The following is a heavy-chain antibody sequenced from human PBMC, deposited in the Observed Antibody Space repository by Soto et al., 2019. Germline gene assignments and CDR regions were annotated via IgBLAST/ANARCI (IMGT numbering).Heavy chain of an antibody. CDR2: IYFSGST. Sequence: PSETLSLTCTVSGGSISSSFYSWGWIRQPPGKGLEWIGNIYFSGSTYYNPSLKSRVTISVDTSKNQFSLNLNSVTAADTAVYYCARPKGSGSYSRYYFDSWGQGTLVTVSS. V-gene: IGHV4-39*01. CDR3: ARPKGSGSYSRYYFDS. J-gene: IGHJ4*02. D-gene: IGHD3-10*01. CDR1: GGSISSSFYS.